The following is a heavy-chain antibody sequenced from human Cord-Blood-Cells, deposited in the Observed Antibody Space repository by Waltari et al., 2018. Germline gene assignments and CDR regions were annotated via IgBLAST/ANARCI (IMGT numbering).Heavy chain of an antibody. CDR2: FDPEDGET. V-gene: IGHV1-24*01. Sequence: QVQLAQCGGEVKKPGASVKVSCKVSGYTLTDLSMHSVPPAPGKGLEWMGGFDPEDGETIYAQKFQGRVTMTEDTSTDTAYMELSSLRSEDTAVYYCATRANWGYWYFDLWGRGTLVTVSS. CDR1: GYTLTDLS. J-gene: IGHJ2*01. CDR3: ATRANWGYWYFDL. D-gene: IGHD7-27*01.